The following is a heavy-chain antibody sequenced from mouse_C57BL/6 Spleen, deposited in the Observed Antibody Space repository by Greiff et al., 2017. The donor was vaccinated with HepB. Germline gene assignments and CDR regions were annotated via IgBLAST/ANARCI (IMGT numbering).Heavy chain of an antibody. CDR1: GFTFSDYG. CDR2: ISSGSSTI. V-gene: IGHV5-17*01. J-gene: IGHJ4*01. Sequence: EVKLQESGGGLVKPGGSLKLSCAASGFTFSDYGMHWVRQAPEKGLEWVAYISSGSSTIYYADTVKGRFTISRDNAKNTLFLQMTSLRSEDTAMYYCARPWAGTYYAMDYWGQGTSVTVSS. CDR3: ARPWAGTYYAMDY. D-gene: IGHD4-1*01.